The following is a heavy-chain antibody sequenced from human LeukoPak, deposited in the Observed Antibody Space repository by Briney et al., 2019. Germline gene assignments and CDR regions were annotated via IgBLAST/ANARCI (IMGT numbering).Heavy chain of an antibody. V-gene: IGHV1-69*04. D-gene: IGHD3-9*01. Sequence: SVTVSCKASGDTFSSYAISWVRQAPGQGLEWMGRIIPILGIANYAQKFQGRVTITADKSTSTAYMELSSLRSEDTAVYYCARDTYYDILTGSPGPYGMDVWGQGTTVTVSS. CDR1: GDTFSSYA. J-gene: IGHJ6*02. CDR3: ARDTYYDILTGSPGPYGMDV. CDR2: IIPILGIA.